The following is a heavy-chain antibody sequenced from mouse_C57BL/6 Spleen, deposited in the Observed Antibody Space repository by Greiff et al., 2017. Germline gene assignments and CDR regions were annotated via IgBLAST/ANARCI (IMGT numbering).Heavy chain of an antibody. D-gene: IGHD1-1*01. CDR3: ARDTPITTVGAHWYFDV. V-gene: IGHV3-6*01. J-gene: IGHJ1*03. CDR2: ISYDGSN. Sequence: EVQLQQSGPGLVKPSQSLSLTCSVTGYSITSGYYWNWIRQFPGNKLEWMGYISYDGSNNYNPSLKNRISITRDTSKNQFFLKLNSVTTEDTATYYCARDTPITTVGAHWYFDVWGTGTTVTVSS. CDR1: GYSITSGYY.